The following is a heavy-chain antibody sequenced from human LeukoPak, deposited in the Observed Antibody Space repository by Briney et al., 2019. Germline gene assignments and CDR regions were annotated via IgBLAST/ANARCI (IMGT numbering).Heavy chain of an antibody. V-gene: IGHV1-18*01. CDR3: ARDPRYCSGYSCYSSSDY. CDR1: GYTFASYG. CDR2: ISGYNGNT. J-gene: IGHJ4*02. Sequence: ASVKVSCKTSGYTFASYGVSWVRQAPGQGLEWMGRISGYNGNTNYAQKFQGRVTMTTDTSTSTAYMELRSLRPDDTAMYYCARDPRYCSGYSCYSSSDYWGQGSLVTVSS. D-gene: IGHD2-15*01.